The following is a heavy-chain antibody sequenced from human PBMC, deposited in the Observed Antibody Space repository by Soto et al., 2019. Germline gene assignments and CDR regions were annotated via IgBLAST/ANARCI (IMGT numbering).Heavy chain of an antibody. Sequence: QVQLVQSGAEVRRPGTSVMVSCKTSGYTFTDYDINWVRQATGQGLEWMGWMNPNSGNTRYAQKFQGRVSMTRNTATSTAYMELSSLRSDDTAIYYCARDSSTTNPVWGQGTMVTVSS. D-gene: IGHD2-2*01. V-gene: IGHV1-8*01. CDR2: MNPNSGNT. CDR1: GYTFTDYD. J-gene: IGHJ3*01. CDR3: ARDSSTTNPV.